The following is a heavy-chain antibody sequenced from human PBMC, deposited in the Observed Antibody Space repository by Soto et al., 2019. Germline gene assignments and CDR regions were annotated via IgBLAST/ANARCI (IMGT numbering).Heavy chain of an antibody. Sequence: SETLSLTCTVSGGSISSSSYYWGWIRQPPGKGLEWIGSIYYSGSTYYNPSLKSRVTISVDTSKNQFSLKLSSVTAADTAVYYCARHFYYGSGSRLYYGMDVWGQGTTVTVSS. D-gene: IGHD3-10*01. V-gene: IGHV4-39*01. CDR3: ARHFYYGSGSRLYYGMDV. J-gene: IGHJ6*02. CDR1: GGSISSSSYY. CDR2: IYYSGST.